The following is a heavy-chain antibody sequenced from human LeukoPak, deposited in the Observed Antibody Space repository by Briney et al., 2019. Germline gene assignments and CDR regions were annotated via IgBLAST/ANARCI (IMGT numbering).Heavy chain of an antibody. CDR1: GFTFSDYY. CDR2: IYYSGST. Sequence: PGGSLRLSCAASGFTFSDYYMSWIRQAPGKGLEWIGSIYYSGSTYYNPSLKSRVTISVDKSKNQFSLKLSSVTAADTAVYYCASLGGYSYGVDYWGQGTLVTVSS. V-gene: IGHV4-38-2*01. D-gene: IGHD5-18*01. J-gene: IGHJ4*02. CDR3: ASLGGYSYGVDY.